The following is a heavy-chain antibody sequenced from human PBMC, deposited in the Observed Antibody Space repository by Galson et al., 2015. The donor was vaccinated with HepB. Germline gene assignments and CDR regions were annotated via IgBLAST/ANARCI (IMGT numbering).Heavy chain of an antibody. CDR1: GASMNTDY. Sequence: LTCSVSGASMNTDYWTWIRQSPGQRLEWVGYVHHNGAANSNPSLKSRVTMSIDTSKNHFSLNLRSVTAADTAMYFCTRVFGQKCGGTTCFLGAFDIWGPGTRVIVSS. D-gene: IGHD3/OR15-3a*01. J-gene: IGHJ3*02. V-gene: IGHV4-59*12. CDR3: TRVFGQKCGGTTCFLGAFDI. CDR2: VHHNGAA.